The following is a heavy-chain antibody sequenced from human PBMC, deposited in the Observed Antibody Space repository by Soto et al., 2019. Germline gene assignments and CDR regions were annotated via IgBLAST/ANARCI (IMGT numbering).Heavy chain of an antibody. CDR2: IIPIFGTA. V-gene: IGHV1-69*01. D-gene: IGHD2-2*01. CDR3: ARGAIVVVPAAESYWYFDL. J-gene: IGHJ2*01. CDR1: GGTFSSYA. Sequence: QVQLVQSGAEVKKPGSSVKVSCKASGGTFSSYAISWVRQAPGQGLEWMGGIIPIFGTANYAQKFQGRVTITADESTSTAYIELSSLRSEDTAVYYCARGAIVVVPAAESYWYFDLWGRGTLVTVSS.